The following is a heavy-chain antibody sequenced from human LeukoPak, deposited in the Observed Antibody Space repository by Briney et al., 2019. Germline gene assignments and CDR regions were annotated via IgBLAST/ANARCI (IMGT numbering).Heavy chain of an antibody. D-gene: IGHD2/OR15-2a*01. CDR2: IKQDGSEE. Sequence: GGSLRLSSAASGFTFSSYWMSWVRQGPGKGRGWVANIKQDGSEEYYVDSVKGRFTISRDNANTSLYLQMNSMAADNTAVYYSARLLSNYYYYYMDVWGKGTTVTVSS. CDR3: ARLLSNYYYYYMDV. V-gene: IGHV3-7*01. CDR1: GFTFSSYW. J-gene: IGHJ6*03.